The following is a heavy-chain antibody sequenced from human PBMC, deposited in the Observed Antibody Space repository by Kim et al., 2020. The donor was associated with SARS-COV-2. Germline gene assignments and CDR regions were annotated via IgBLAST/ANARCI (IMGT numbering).Heavy chain of an antibody. Sequence: SETLSLTCIVSGDSFTSDNYYWSWIRQSPGKGLEWIGFIHDSANTNYNPSLKSRATISVDTSRNHFSLKLSSVTAADTAVYYCARELSSGWPYASDVWG. V-gene: IGHV4-61*03. J-gene: IGHJ3*01. D-gene: IGHD6-19*01. CDR2: IHDSANT. CDR1: GDSFTSDNYY. CDR3: ARELSSGWPYASDV.